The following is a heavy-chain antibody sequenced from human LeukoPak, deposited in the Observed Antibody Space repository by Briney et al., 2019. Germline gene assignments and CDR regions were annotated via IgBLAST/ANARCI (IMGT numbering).Heavy chain of an antibody. V-gene: IGHV1-18*01. J-gene: IGHJ3*02. CDR3: ARGYDYVWGSYRLWAAFDI. CDR2: INPYNGNT. CDR1: GYTFTSYD. Sequence: ASVKVSCKASGYTFTSYDISWVRQAPGQGLEWMGWINPYNGNTNYAQKLQGRVTMTTNTYTSTAYMELRSLRSDDTAVYYCARGYDYVWGSYRLWAAFDIWRQGTMVTVCS. D-gene: IGHD3-16*02.